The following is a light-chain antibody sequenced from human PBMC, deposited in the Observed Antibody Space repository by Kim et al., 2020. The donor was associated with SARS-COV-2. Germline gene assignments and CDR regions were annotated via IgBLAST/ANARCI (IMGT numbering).Light chain of an antibody. CDR2: DAS. Sequence: SPGERATLSCRARQSVSSYLAWYQQKPGQAPRLLIYDASMRATGIPARFSGSGSGTEFTLTISSLQSEDFAVYYCQQYNNWPPVTFGQGTRLEIK. J-gene: IGKJ5*01. V-gene: IGKV3D-15*01. CDR3: QQYNNWPPVT. CDR1: QSVSSY.